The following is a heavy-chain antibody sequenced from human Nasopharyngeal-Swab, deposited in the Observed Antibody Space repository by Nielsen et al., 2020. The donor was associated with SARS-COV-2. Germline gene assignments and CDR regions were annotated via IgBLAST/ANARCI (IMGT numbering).Heavy chain of an antibody. CDR1: GVIFSKYW. J-gene: IGHJ4*02. V-gene: IGHV3-74*01. CDR2: VNQDGSRT. Sequence: GESLKTSCVASGVIFSKYWMHWARQAPGKGLVWVSRVNQDGSRTDYADSVRGRFTISRDNAKNTLYLQMNSLRVEDTAVYYCVKHQGSSSDQWGQGTLVTVSS. CDR3: VKHQGSSSDQ.